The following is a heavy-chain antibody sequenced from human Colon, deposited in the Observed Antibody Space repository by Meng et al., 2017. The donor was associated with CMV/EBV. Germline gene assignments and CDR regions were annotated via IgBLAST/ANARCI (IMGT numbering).Heavy chain of an antibody. D-gene: IGHD2-15*01. Sequence: SQTLSLTCAVSGGSISSYWWSWIRQSPGKGLEWIGHIYHSGSTIYNPSLKSRVTISLDTSKNQFSLKLSSVTAADTAVYYCARENCGGGSCYDSWGQGTLVTVSS. CDR1: GGSISSYW. J-gene: IGHJ5*01. V-gene: IGHV4-59*01. CDR3: ARENCGGGSCYDS. CDR2: IYHSGST.